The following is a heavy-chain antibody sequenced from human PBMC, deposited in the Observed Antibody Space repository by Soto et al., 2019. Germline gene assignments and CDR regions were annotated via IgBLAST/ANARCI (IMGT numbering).Heavy chain of an antibody. Sequence: GGSLRLSFAASGFTFSDHYMSWIRQAPGKGLEWVSYISSSGDIIYYADSVKGRFTISRDNAKNSLYLQMNSLRAEDTAVYYCARDLGYYDSSGYFDYWGQGTLVTVSS. V-gene: IGHV3-11*01. CDR2: ISSSGDII. CDR1: GFTFSDHY. J-gene: IGHJ4*02. CDR3: ARDLGYYDSSGYFDY. D-gene: IGHD3-22*01.